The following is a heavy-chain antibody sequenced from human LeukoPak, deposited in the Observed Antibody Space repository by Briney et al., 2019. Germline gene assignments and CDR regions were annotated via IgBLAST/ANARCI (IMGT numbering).Heavy chain of an antibody. CDR2: INPNSGGT. J-gene: IGHJ5*02. V-gene: IGHV1-2*02. Sequence: ASVKVSCKTSGYTFTGYYMHWVRQAPGQGLEWMGWINPNSGGTNYAQKFQGRVTMTRDTSISTAYMELSRLRSDDTAVYYCARDGLRITMIMGWFDPWGQGALVTVSS. CDR3: ARDGLRITMIMGWFDP. CDR1: GYTFTGYY. D-gene: IGHD3-22*01.